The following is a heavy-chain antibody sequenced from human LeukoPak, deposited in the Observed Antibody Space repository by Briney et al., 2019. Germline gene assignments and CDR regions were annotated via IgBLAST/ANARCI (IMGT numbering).Heavy chain of an antibody. CDR2: IIGSGGST. Sequence: SCKASGYTFTSYGISWVRQAPGEGLDWVSAIIGSGGSTYYADSVKGRFTISRDNSKSTLYLQMNSLRAEDTAVYYCAKGRSMDVWGQGTTVTVSS. V-gene: IGHV3-23*01. CDR3: AKGRSMDV. CDR1: GYTFTSYG. J-gene: IGHJ6*02.